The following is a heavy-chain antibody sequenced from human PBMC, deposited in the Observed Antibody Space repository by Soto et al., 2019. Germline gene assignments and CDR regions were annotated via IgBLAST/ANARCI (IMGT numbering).Heavy chain of an antibody. CDR3: ASGIRDSSPSVWLGMDV. J-gene: IGHJ6*02. V-gene: IGHV3-33*01. D-gene: IGHD6-13*01. CDR1: GFTFSSYG. CDR2: IWYDGSNK. Sequence: GSLRLSCAASGFTFSSYGMHWVRQAPGKGLEWVAVIWYDGSNKYYADSVKGRFTISRDNSKNTLYLQMNSLRAEDTAVYYCASGIRDSSPSVWLGMDVWGQGTTVTVSS.